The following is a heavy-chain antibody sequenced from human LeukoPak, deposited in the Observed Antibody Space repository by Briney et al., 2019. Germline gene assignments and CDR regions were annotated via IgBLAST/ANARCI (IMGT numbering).Heavy chain of an antibody. D-gene: IGHD5-18*01. V-gene: IGHV3-21*01. J-gene: IGHJ4*02. Sequence: GGSLRLSCAASGFTFSSYSMNWVRQAPGKGLEWVSSISSSSSYIYYADSVKGRFTISRDNAKNSLYLQMNSLRVEDTAVYYCARGRRGYSEEYWGQGTLVTVSS. CDR1: GFTFSSYS. CDR2: ISSSSSYI. CDR3: ARGRRGYSEEY.